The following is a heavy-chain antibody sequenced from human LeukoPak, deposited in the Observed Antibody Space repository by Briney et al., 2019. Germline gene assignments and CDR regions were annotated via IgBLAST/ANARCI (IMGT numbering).Heavy chain of an antibody. V-gene: IGHV3-15*01. CDR1: GFTFSDTW. CDR2: IKSKTDGGAT. Sequence: GGSLRLSCAASGFTFSDTWMSWVRQAPGKGLEWIGRIKSKTDGGATDYAAPVKGRFTISSDDSKNTLFLQMNSLNTDDTAVYYCITDSYDFWSGYSDYWGQGTLVTVSS. CDR3: ITDSYDFWSGYSDY. D-gene: IGHD3-3*01. J-gene: IGHJ4*02.